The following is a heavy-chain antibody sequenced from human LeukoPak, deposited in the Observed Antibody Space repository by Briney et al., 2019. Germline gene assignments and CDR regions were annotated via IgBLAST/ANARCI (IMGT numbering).Heavy chain of an antibody. CDR3: ARTSTSSFDY. V-gene: IGHV3-21*01. J-gene: IGHJ4*02. D-gene: IGHD6-6*01. Sequence: GGSLRLSCAAAGFTFSSYSMNWVRQAPGKGLEWVSSISSGSSYIYYADSVKGQFTISRDNAKNSLYLQMNSLRAEDTAVYYCARTSTSSFDYWGQGTLVTVSS. CDR2: ISSGSSYI. CDR1: GFTFSSYS.